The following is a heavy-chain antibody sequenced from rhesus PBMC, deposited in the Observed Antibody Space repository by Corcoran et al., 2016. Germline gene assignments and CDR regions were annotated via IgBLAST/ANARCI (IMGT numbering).Heavy chain of an antibody. J-gene: IGHJ4*01. V-gene: IGHV3S16*01. CDR3: TSYCSSTYCTGY. CDR1: GFTLSLYG. Sequence: EVQLVESGGGLVQPGGSLRLSCAASGFTLSLYGLRWVRQAPGKGLEWVSSISSASSYIYYADSVKGRFTISRDNAKNSLSLQMNSLRAEDTAVYYCTSYCSSTYCTGYWGQGVLVTVSS. CDR2: ISSASSYI. D-gene: IGHD2-15*01.